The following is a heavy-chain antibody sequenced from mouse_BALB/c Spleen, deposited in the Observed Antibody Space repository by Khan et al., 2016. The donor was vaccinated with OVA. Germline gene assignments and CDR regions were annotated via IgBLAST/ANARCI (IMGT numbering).Heavy chain of an antibody. J-gene: IGHJ3*01. CDR3: TRRNWDVAWFAY. CDR1: GYTFTSYW. D-gene: IGHD4-1*01. Sequence: VQLQQSGTVLARPGASVKMSCKASGYTFTSYWMHWVKQRPGQGLEWISDIYPGNTDTNYNQKFKGKAKLTAVTSTSTAYMELSSLTNEDSAVYYCTRRNWDVAWFAYWGQGTLVTVSA. V-gene: IGHV1-5*01. CDR2: IYPGNTDT.